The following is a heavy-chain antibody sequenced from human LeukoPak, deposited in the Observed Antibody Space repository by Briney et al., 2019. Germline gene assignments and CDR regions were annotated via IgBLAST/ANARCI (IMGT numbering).Heavy chain of an antibody. CDR1: GYTVTGYY. CDR2: INPNSGGT. J-gene: IGHJ3*02. V-gene: IGHV1-2*02. D-gene: IGHD6-19*01. Sequence: ASVKASCKASGYTVTGYYMHWVRQSPGHELEWMGWINPNSGGTNYAQKFQGRVTMTRDTSISTAYMELSRLRSDDTAVYYCAREGVAEDMGAFDIWGQGTMVTVSS. CDR3: AREGVAEDMGAFDI.